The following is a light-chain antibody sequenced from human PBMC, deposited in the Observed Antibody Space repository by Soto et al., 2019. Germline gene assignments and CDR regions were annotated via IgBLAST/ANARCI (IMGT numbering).Light chain of an antibody. Sequence: DIQMTQSPSTLSASVGDRVTITCRASQSISSWLAWYQQKPGKAPKLLIYDASSLESGVSSRFSGSGSGTEFTRTIISLQPDDFATYYCQQYNSYSRYTFGQGTKLEIK. J-gene: IGKJ2*01. CDR2: DAS. CDR1: QSISSW. CDR3: QQYNSYSRYT. V-gene: IGKV1-5*01.